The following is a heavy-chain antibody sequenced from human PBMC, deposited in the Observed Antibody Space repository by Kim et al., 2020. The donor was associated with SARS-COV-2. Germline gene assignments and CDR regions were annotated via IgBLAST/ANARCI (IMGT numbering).Heavy chain of an antibody. V-gene: IGHV4-39*07. CDR2: IYYSGST. J-gene: IGHJ5*02. CDR1: GGSISSSSYY. CDR3: ARGGTYCGGDCYSRGSWFDP. Sequence: SETLSLTCTVSGGSISSSSYYWGWIRQPPGKGLEWIGSIYYSGSTYYNPSLKSRVTISVDTSKNQFSLKLSSVTAADTAVYYCARGGTYCGGDCYSRGSWFDPWGQGTLVTVSS. D-gene: IGHD2-21*02.